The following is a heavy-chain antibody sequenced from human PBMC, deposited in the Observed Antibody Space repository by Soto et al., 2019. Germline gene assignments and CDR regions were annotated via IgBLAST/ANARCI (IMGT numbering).Heavy chain of an antibody. CDR3: ARTDSRGSWAAWF. CDR1: GAAVNSASYD. D-gene: IGHD3-22*01. CDR2: IRYSGTT. V-gene: IGHV4-61*03. J-gene: IGHJ4*02. Sequence: LSLTCTVSGAAVNSASYDWTWIRQPPGKGLEYIGYIRYSGTTDYNPSFKSRVTISLDTSKNHFSLKLASVTSADTAVYYCARTDSRGSWAAWFWGQGTLVTVSS.